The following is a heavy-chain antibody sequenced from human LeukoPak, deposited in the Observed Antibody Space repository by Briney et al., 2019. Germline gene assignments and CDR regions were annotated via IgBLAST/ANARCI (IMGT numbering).Heavy chain of an antibody. Sequence: PGGSLRLSCAASGFTFSNYNLTWVRQAPGKGLEWVSYISDGSSTIYYADSVRGRFTISRDNAKNSLYLQINSLRDEDTAVYYCARGRALADYWGQGTLVTVSS. CDR3: ARGRALADY. D-gene: IGHD3-3*02. V-gene: IGHV3-48*02. J-gene: IGHJ4*02. CDR1: GFTFSNYN. CDR2: ISDGSSTI.